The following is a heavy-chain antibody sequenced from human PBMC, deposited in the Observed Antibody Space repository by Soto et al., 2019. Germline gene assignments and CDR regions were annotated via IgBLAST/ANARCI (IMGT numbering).Heavy chain of an antibody. CDR1: GFSLSSYG. D-gene: IGHD3-3*01. CDR2: TSYDGNTK. Sequence: GGSLRLSCAASGFSLSSYGMHWVRQAPGKGLEWAAVTSYDGNTKYSTDSVKGRFTISRDNSKNTLYPQMNSLRAEDTAVYYCAKAISPGVSSGYYGPPGMDVWGQGTTVTVSS. CDR3: AKAISPGVSSGYYGPPGMDV. V-gene: IGHV3-30*18. J-gene: IGHJ6*02.